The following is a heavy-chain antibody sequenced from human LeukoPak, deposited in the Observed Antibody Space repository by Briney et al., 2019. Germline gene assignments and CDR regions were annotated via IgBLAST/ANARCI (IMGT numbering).Heavy chain of an antibody. Sequence: PGGTLRLSCAASGFTFSSYAMSWVRQAPGKGLEWVSTISNSDGSTYYADSVKGRFTISRDNPKNTLYLQMNSLAAEDTAMYYCAKATGTLGNWGQGTLVTVSS. CDR2: ISNSDGST. CDR1: GFTFSSYA. D-gene: IGHD1-1*01. CDR3: AKATGTLGN. V-gene: IGHV3-23*01. J-gene: IGHJ4*02.